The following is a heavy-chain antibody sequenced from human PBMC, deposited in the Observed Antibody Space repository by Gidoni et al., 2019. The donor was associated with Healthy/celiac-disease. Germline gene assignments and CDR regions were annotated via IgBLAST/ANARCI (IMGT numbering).Heavy chain of an antibody. D-gene: IGHD3-3*01. CDR2: NYYSGST. V-gene: IGHV4-59*08. CDR1: GGSISSYY. CDR3: ARHGGFSYDFWSGYPGGAFDI. Sequence: QVQLQESGPGLVTPSETLSLPSTVSGGSISSYYWSWIRQPPGKGLAWIGDNYYSGSTHYNPPLKSRVTISVDTSKNQFSLKLSSVTAADTAVYYCARHGGFSYDFWSGYPGGAFDIWGQGTMVTVSS. J-gene: IGHJ3*02.